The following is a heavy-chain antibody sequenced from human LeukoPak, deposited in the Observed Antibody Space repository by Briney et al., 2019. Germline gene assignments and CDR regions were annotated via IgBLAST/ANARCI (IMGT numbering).Heavy chain of an antibody. Sequence: SETLSLTCAVSGGSITGFFCAWIRQPAGEGLQYIGRIFSRGGANYNPSLQSRVAMSVDTSQNLFSLKLTSVTAADTAMYFCARVATPDVSSPLDFWGQGILVTVSS. CDR1: GGSITGFF. V-gene: IGHV4-4*07. CDR2: IFSRGGA. D-gene: IGHD6-19*01. J-gene: IGHJ4*02. CDR3: ARVATPDVSSPLDF.